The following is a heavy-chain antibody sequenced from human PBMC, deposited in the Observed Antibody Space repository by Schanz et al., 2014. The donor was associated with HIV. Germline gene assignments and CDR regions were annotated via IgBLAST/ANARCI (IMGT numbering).Heavy chain of an antibody. CDR2: ISNDGSNK. D-gene: IGHD5-18*01. Sequence: QVQLVESGGGVVQPGRSLRLSCVASGFNFNSYGMHWVRQAPGKGLEWVADISNDGSNKKYADSGKGRFTISRDNSRNALYLHMNSLRADDTAIYYCVKAYSSGFSGAGSWGQGALVTVSS. V-gene: IGHV3-30*18. CDR3: VKAYSSGFSGAGS. CDR1: GFNFNSYG. J-gene: IGHJ5*02.